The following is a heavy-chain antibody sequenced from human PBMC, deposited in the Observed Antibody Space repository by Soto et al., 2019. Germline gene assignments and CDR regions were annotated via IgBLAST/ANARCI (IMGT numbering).Heavy chain of an antibody. D-gene: IGHD2-15*01. J-gene: IGHJ6*03. CDR1: GYTFTSHV. Sequence: QVQLVQSGAEVKKPGASVKVSCKASGYTFTSHVMHWVRQAPGQRLEWMGWTNAGNGNTKYSQKFQGRVAIIGDTSASTAYMELSSLRSADTGVYYCARGYCFSSSCCSSYMDVWGTGTTVTVS. CDR3: ARGYCFSSSCCSSYMDV. CDR2: TNAGNGNT. V-gene: IGHV1-3*01.